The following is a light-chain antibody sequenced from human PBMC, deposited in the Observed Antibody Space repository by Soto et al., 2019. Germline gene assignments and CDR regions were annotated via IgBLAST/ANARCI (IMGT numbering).Light chain of an antibody. CDR1: QSVSSD. Sequence: EIVMTQSPGTLSVSPGEGATLSCRASQSVSSDLAWMQQKPGQAPRLLIYGASTRATGIPARFSGSGSGTEFTLTISSLQPEDFAVYSCQQYNSWPRTFGQGTKVEIK. CDR3: QQYNSWPRT. CDR2: GAS. J-gene: IGKJ1*01. V-gene: IGKV3-15*01.